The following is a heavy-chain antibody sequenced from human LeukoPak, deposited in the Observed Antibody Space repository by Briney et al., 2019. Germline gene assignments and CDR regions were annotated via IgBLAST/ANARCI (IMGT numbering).Heavy chain of an antibody. CDR1: GYTFNSYY. J-gene: IGHJ4*02. CDR2: INPSGAGT. V-gene: IGHV1-46*02. Sequence: ASVKVSRKASGYTFNSYYMHWVRQAPGQGLEWMGIINPSGAGTTYAQKFQGRVTMTRDTSTSTVYMELSSLRSEDTAVYYCARSTDLFYFDYWGQGTLVTVSS. CDR3: ARSTDLFYFDY. D-gene: IGHD3-3*01.